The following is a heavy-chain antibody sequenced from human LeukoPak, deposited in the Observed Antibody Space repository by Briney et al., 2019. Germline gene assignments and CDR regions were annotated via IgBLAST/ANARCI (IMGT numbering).Heavy chain of an antibody. CDR1: GGSFSGYY. J-gene: IGHJ5*02. V-gene: IGHV4-34*01. Sequence: SETLSLTCAVYGGSFSGYYWSWIRQPPGKGRDWIGEINHSGSTNYNPSLKSRVTIPVDTSKNQFSLKLSSVTAADTAVYYCARGPPVGVIKVYWFDPWGQGTLVTVSS. CDR3: ARGPPVGVIKVYWFDP. D-gene: IGHD3-16*02. CDR2: INHSGST.